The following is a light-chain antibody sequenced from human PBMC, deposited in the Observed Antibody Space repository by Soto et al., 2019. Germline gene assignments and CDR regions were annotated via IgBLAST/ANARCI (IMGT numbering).Light chain of an antibody. CDR1: SGHSSYA. Sequence: QPVLTQSPSASASLGASVKLTCTLSSGHSSYAIAWHQQQPGKGPRYLMKLNSDDSHSKGDGIPDRFSGSSSGAERYLTISSLQSEDEADYYCQTWGTGIRVFGGGTKVTVL. CDR2: LNSDDSH. V-gene: IGLV4-69*01. J-gene: IGLJ3*02. CDR3: QTWGTGIRV.